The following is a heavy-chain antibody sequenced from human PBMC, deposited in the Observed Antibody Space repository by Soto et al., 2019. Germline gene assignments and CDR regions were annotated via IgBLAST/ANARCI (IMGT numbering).Heavy chain of an antibody. CDR2: ISYDGSNK. CDR1: GFTFSSYG. J-gene: IGHJ6*02. V-gene: IGHV3-30*18. CDR3: AKDAHEVYYDILTGYSASSGMDV. Sequence: GGSLRLSCAASGFTFSSYGMHWVRQAPGKGLEWVAVISYDGSNKYYADSVKGRFTISRDNSKNTLYLQMNSLRAEDTAVYYCAKDAHEVYYDILTGYSASSGMDVWGQGTTVTVSS. D-gene: IGHD3-9*01.